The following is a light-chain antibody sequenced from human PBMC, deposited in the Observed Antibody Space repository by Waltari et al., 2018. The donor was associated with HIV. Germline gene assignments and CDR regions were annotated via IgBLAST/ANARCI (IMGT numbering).Light chain of an antibody. Sequence: QSVLTQPPSVSGAPGRSVIITCTGNNSNIGAPYDVHWYQQLPGAAPKLLISMNTNRPVGVRDRLAVSRSGTSASLAITGLQAGDEADYYCQSYDTSLGASVFGGGTKLTVL. CDR3: QSYDTSLGASV. CDR2: MNT. CDR1: NSNIGAPYD. J-gene: IGLJ3*02. V-gene: IGLV1-40*01.